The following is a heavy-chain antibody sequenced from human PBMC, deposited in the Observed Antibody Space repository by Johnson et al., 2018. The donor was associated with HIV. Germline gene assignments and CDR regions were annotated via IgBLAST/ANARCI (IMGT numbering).Heavy chain of an antibody. J-gene: IGHJ3*02. D-gene: IGHD1-26*01. CDR1: GFIVSTNY. CDR2: IYNDDST. CDR3: ARAGVGAGAFDI. V-gene: IGHV3-66*01. Sequence: VQVVESGGGLVQPGGSLRLSCAASGFIVSTNYMSWVRQAPGKGLEWVSVIYNDDSTYYADSVKGRFTISRDNSKNTLYLQMNSLRAGDTAVYYCARAGVGAGAFDIWGQGTMVTVSS.